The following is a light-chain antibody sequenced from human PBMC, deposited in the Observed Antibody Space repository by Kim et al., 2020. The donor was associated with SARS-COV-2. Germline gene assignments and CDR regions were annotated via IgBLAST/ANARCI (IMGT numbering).Light chain of an antibody. CDR1: KLGDKF. J-gene: IGLJ2*01. V-gene: IGLV3-1*01. CDR3: QAWDSNTGVV. CDR2: QDS. Sequence: SYELTQPPSVSVSPGQTASITCSGDKLGDKFACWYQQKPGQSPVLVMYQDSKRPSGIPERVSGSNSGNTATLTISGTQAMDEADYYCQAWDSNTGVVFGGGTQLTVL.